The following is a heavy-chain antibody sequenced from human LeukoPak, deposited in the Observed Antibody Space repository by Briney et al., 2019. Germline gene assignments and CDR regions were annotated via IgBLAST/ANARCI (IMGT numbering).Heavy chain of an antibody. Sequence: SETLSLTCTVSGGSVSSGGYYWSWIRQHPGKGLEWIGYIYYSGSTYYNPSLKSRVTISVDTSKNQFSLKLSSVTAADTAVYYCARVGVAEAYSSWEYYYYYGMDVWGQGTTVTVSS. CDR3: ARVGVAEAYSSWEYYYYYGMDV. J-gene: IGHJ6*02. V-gene: IGHV4-31*03. CDR1: GGSVSSGGYY. CDR2: IYYSGST. D-gene: IGHD6-6*01.